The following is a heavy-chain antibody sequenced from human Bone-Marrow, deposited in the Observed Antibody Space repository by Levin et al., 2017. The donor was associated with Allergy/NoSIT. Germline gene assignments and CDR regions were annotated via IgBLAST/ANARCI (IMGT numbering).Heavy chain of an antibody. CDR3: AREEDSGYDSSGIDY. V-gene: IGHV3-11*01. CDR2: ISSSGSTI. D-gene: IGHD5-12*01. CDR1: GFTFSDYY. J-gene: IGHJ4*02. Sequence: GGSLRLSCAASGFTFSDYYMSWIRQAPGKGLEWVSYISSSGSTIYYADSVKGRFTISRDNAKNSLYLQMNSLRAEDTAVYYCAREEDSGYDSSGIDYWGQGTLVTVSS.